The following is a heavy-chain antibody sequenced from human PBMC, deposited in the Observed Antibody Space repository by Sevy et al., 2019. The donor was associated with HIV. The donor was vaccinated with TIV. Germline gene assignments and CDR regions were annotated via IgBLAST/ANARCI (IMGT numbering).Heavy chain of an antibody. CDR1: GVIFDDYG. D-gene: IGHD5-18*01. Sequence: GGSLRLSCAASGVIFDDYGMSWVRQAPGKGLEWVSGINWNGGSTGYADSVKGRFTFSRDNAKNSLYLQMNSLRAEDTALYYCARHGYGYGYHALLDYYYGMDVWGQGTTVTVSS. CDR2: INWNGGST. J-gene: IGHJ6*02. V-gene: IGHV3-20*04. CDR3: ARHGYGYGYHALLDYYYGMDV.